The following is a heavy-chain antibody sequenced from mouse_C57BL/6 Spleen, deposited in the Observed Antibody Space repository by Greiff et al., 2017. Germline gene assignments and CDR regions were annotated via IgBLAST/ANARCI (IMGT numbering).Heavy chain of an antibody. J-gene: IGHJ3*01. V-gene: IGHV1-50*01. CDR2: IDPSDSYT. D-gene: IGHD2-2*01. Sequence: QVQLQQPGAELVKPGASVKLSCKASGYTFTSYWIQWLKQRPGQGLEWIGEIDPSDSYTNYNQKFKGEATLTVVTSSSTAYMQLSSLTSEDSAVYYCAGYGFAYWGQGTLVTVSA. CDR1: GYTFTSYW. CDR3: AGYGFAY.